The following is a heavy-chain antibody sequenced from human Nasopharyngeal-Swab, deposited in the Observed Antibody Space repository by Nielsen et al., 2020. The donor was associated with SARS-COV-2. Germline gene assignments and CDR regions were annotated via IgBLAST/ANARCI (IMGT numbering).Heavy chain of an antibody. V-gene: IGHV3-53*01. Sequence: GGSLRLSCAASGFTVTSNYMSWVRQAPGKGLEWVSVIYSGGSTYYADSVKGRFTISRDSSKNTLYLQMNSLRAEDTAVYYCARVVTMINYYYYGMDVWGQGTTVTVSS. J-gene: IGHJ6*02. CDR1: GFTVTSNY. CDR3: ARVVTMINYYYYGMDV. D-gene: IGHD3-22*01. CDR2: IYSGGST.